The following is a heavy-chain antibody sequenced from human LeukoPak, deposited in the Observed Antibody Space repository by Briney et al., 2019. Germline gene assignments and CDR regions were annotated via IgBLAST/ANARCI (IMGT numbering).Heavy chain of an antibody. CDR1: GFTFSSYA. V-gene: IGHV3-30*04. J-gene: IGHJ6*04. CDR2: ISYDRSNK. CDR3: ARGSGFYGMDV. Sequence: GRSLRLSCAASGFTFSSYAMHWVRQAPGKGLEWVAVISYDRSNKYYADSVKGRFTISRDNSKNTLYLQMNSLRAEDTAVYYCARGSGFYGMDVWGKGTTVTVSS. D-gene: IGHD3-3*01.